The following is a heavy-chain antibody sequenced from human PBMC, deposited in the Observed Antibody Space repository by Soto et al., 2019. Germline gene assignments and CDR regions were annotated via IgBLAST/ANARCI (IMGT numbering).Heavy chain of an antibody. CDR3: VGCITMVRGVPGLFDP. J-gene: IGHJ5*02. V-gene: IGHV4-59*01. D-gene: IGHD3-10*01. CDR2: IYYSGST. CDR1: GGSISSYY. Sequence: PSETLSLTCTVSGGSISSYYWSWIRQPLGKGLEWIGYIYYSGSTNYNPSLKSRVTISVDTSKNQFSLKLSSVTAADTAVYYCVGCITMVRGVPGLFDPWGQGTLVTVSS.